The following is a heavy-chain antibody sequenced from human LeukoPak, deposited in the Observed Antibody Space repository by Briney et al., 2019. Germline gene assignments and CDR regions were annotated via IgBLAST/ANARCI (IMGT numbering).Heavy chain of an antibody. CDR3: AKPGRAAAGFPNYYMDV. D-gene: IGHD6-13*01. V-gene: IGHV3-23*01. CDR1: GFTFSSYA. Sequence: GGSLRLSCAASGFTFSSYAMSWVPQAPGKGLEWVSAISGSGGSTYYADSVKGRFTISRDNSKNTLYLQMNSLRAEDTAVYYCAKPGRAAAGFPNYYMDVWGKGTTVTVSS. CDR2: ISGSGGST. J-gene: IGHJ6*03.